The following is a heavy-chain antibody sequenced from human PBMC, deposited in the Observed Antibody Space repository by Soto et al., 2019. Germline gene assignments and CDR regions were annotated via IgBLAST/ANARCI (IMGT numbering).Heavy chain of an antibody. CDR3: ARKQELRGSCYYYYDMDV. CDR1: GYTFTDYY. J-gene: IGHJ6*02. Sequence: ASVKVSCKASGYTFTDYYMHWVRQAPGQGLEWMGWINPNSGGTNYAQKFQGRVTMTRDTSISTAYMELSRLRSDDTAVYYCARKQELRGSCYYYYDMDVWGQGTTVTVSS. CDR2: INPNSGGT. D-gene: IGHD1-7*01. V-gene: IGHV1-2*02.